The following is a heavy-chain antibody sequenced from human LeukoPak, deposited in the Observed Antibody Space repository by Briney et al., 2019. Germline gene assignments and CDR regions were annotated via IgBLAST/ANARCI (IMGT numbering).Heavy chain of an antibody. CDR3: ARDFLTWSSGYYSGWFDP. J-gene: IGHJ5*02. Sequence: GGSLRLSCAASGFTFSDYYMSWIRQAPGKGLEWVSYISSSGSTIYYADSVKGRFTISRDNAKNSLYLQVNSLRAEDTAVYYCARDFLTWSSGYYSGWFDPWGQGTLVTVSS. CDR2: ISSSGSTI. D-gene: IGHD3-22*01. CDR1: GFTFSDYY. V-gene: IGHV3-11*01.